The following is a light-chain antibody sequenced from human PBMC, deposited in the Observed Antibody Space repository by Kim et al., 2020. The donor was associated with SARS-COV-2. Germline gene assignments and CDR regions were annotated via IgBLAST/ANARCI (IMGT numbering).Light chain of an antibody. CDR3: QQYGDSPFT. Sequence: LSPGERATLSCRASQSVSSSSLAWFQQKPGQAPRLLIYGASSRATGIPDRFSGSGSGTDFTLTISRLEPEDFAVYYCQQYGDSPFTFGQGTKLEI. V-gene: IGKV3-20*01. CDR2: GAS. CDR1: QSVSSSS. J-gene: IGKJ2*01.